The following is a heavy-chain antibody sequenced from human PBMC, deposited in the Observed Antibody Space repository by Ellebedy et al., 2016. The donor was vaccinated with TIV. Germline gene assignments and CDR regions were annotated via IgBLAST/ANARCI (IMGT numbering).Heavy chain of an antibody. V-gene: IGHV3-33*08. J-gene: IGHJ3*02. Sequence: GESLKISCAASGFTFSSYGMHWVRQAPGKGLEWVAVIWYDGSNKYYADSVKGRFTISRDNSKNTLYLQMNSLRAEDTAVYYCARDESCCTNGFDIWGQGTMVTVSS. CDR3: ARDESCCTNGFDI. CDR1: GFTFSSYG. CDR2: IWYDGSNK. D-gene: IGHD2-8*01.